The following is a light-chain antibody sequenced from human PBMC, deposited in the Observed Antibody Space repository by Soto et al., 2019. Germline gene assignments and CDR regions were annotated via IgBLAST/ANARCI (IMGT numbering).Light chain of an antibody. Sequence: QSALTQPASVSGSPGQSITISCTGTSSDVGGYNYVSWYQQLPGKAPKLMIYEVSNRPSGVSARFSGSRSGNTASLSISGLQAEDEADYYCSSYSPTTSVIFGRGTKLTVL. CDR3: SSYSPTTSVI. J-gene: IGLJ2*01. CDR2: EVS. CDR1: SSDVGGYNY. V-gene: IGLV2-14*01.